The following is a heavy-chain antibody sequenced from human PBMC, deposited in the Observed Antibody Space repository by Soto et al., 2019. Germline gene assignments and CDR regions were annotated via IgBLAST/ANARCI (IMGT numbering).Heavy chain of an antibody. D-gene: IGHD3-10*01. CDR2: FYNGGST. Sequence: PSETLSLTCTVSGGSISSYYWDWIRQPPGKGLEWIGHFYNGGSTNYNPPLKSRVTISGDTSKNQLSLRLSSVTAADTAVYYCARHHSGTGVPIVYWGHGALVTVSS. CDR3: ARHHSGTGVPIVY. V-gene: IGHV4-59*01. CDR1: GGSISSYY. J-gene: IGHJ4*01.